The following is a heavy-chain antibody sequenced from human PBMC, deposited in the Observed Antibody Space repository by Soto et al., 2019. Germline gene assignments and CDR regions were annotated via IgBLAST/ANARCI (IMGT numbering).Heavy chain of an antibody. J-gene: IGHJ5*02. CDR1: GGSISSYY. V-gene: IGHV4-59*01. Sequence: SETLSLTCTVSGGSISSYYWSWIRQPPGKGLEWIGYIYYGGSINYNPSLKSRVIISVDTAKNQFSLRLSSVTAADTAVYYCTGAYYDINGYSLDPWGQGTSVTVSS. CDR2: IYYGGSI. D-gene: IGHD3-22*01. CDR3: TGAYYDINGYSLDP.